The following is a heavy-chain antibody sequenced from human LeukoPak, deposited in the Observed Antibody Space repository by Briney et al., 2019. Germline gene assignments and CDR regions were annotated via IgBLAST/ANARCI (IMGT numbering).Heavy chain of an antibody. CDR1: GYTFTDYY. Sequence: ASVKVSCKASGYTFTDYYIHWVRQAPGQGLEWMGIINPSGGNTKYAEKFQARVTMTRDTSTSTVYMDLSNLRSEDTAVYYCARAQGYGDCDYWGQGTLVTVSS. CDR3: ARAQGYGDCDY. D-gene: IGHD4-17*01. V-gene: IGHV1-46*01. J-gene: IGHJ4*02. CDR2: INPSGGNT.